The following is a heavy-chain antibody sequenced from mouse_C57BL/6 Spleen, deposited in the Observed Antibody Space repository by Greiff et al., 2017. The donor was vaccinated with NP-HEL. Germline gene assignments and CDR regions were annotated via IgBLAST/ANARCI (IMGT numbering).Heavy chain of an antibody. D-gene: IGHD2-5*01. CDR1: GYTFTSYW. CDR2: IYPGSGST. Sequence: QVQLQQPGAELVKPGASVKMSCKASGYTFTSYWINWVKQRPGQGLEWIGDIYPGSGSTNYNEKFKSKATLTVDTSSSTAYMQLISLTSEDSAVYYCAKAYYSNYYFGYWGQGTTLTVSS. J-gene: IGHJ2*01. CDR3: AKAYYSNYYFGY. V-gene: IGHV1-55*01.